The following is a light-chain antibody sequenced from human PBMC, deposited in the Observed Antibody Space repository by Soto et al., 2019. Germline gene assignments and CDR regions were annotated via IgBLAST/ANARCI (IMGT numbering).Light chain of an antibody. CDR3: SSYTRSTNYV. Sequence: QSALTQPASVSGSPGQSITISCTGTSSDVGAYNYVSWYQQHPGKAPRLMIYDVGNRPSGVSNRFSGSKSGNKASLTITGLQAEDEADYYCSSYTRSTNYVFGTGTKLTVL. V-gene: IGLV2-14*03. CDR1: SSDVGAYNY. J-gene: IGLJ1*01. CDR2: DVG.